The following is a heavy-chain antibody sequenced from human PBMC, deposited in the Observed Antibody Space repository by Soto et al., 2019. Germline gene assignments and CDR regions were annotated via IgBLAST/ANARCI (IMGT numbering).Heavy chain of an antibody. D-gene: IGHD2-21*01. J-gene: IGHJ4*02. V-gene: IGHV1-2*02. CDR1: GYTFSHYY. CDR3: ARSVAPGGGFDY. CDR2: INPNSGDT. Sequence: QVHLVQSGAELKKPAASVKISCKASGYTFSHYYMHWVRQAPGQGLEWMGWINPNSGDTNYAQKFQGRVTITRDTSINTGYMELSRLTSDDTAVYYCARSVAPGGGFDYWGQGTLVTVSS.